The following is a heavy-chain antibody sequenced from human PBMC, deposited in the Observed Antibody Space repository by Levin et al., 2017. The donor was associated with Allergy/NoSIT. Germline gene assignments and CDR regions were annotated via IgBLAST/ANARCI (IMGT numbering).Heavy chain of an antibody. D-gene: IGHD2-15*01. CDR2: IYYSGST. V-gene: IGHV4-59*01. Sequence: SETLSLTCTVSGGSISSYYWSWIRQPPGKGLEWIGYIYYSGSTNYNPSLKSRVTISVDTSKNQFSLKLSSVTAADTAVYYCALEDCSGGSCYGYFDYWGQGTLVTVSS. CDR1: GGSISSYY. J-gene: IGHJ4*02. CDR3: ALEDCSGGSCYGYFDY.